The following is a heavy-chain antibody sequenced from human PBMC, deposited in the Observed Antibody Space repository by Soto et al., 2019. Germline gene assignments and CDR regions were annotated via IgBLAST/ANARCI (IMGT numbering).Heavy chain of an antibody. CDR1: GFPFSMFA. Sequence: AGGSLSLSCAASGFPFSMFAMNWVRQAPGKGLEWVSGIRGSGGGTYYADSVKGRFTISRDDSRNMLYLEMNTLRGEDTAVYYCAKASGRVHYGMHVWGQGTTVTVSS. J-gene: IGHJ6*02. V-gene: IGHV3-23*01. CDR3: AKASGRVHYGMHV. D-gene: IGHD3-10*01. CDR2: IRGSGGGT.